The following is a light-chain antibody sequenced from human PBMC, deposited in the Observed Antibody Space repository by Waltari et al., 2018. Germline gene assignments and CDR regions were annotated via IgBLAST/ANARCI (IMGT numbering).Light chain of an antibody. V-gene: IGKV2-24*01. Sequence: DVLMTPTPLASSVTLGSPASISCSSSPSLVHPDGNTYLSWLQQRPGQPPRVLIYKISKRLSGVPDRFNGSGAGTDFTLKISRVEAEDVGIYYCMQGTQLYTFGQGTKLEI. J-gene: IGKJ2*01. CDR1: PSLVHPDGNTY. CDR3: MQGTQLYT. CDR2: KIS.